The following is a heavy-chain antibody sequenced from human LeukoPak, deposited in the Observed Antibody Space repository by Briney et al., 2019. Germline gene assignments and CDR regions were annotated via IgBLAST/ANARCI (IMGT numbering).Heavy chain of an antibody. Sequence: GGSLRLSCEASGFTFSSYWMSWVRQAPGKGLEWLANIKQDGSEKYYVDSVKGRFTISRDNAKNSLYLQMNRLRAEDTAVYFCARGGADYWGQGTLVAVSS. CDR2: IKQDGSEK. J-gene: IGHJ4*02. CDR1: GFTFSSYW. V-gene: IGHV3-7*01. CDR3: ARGGADY.